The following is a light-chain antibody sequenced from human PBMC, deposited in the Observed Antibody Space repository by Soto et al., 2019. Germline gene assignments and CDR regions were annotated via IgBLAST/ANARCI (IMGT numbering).Light chain of an antibody. CDR2: EVS. CDR3: AAWDDSLNGYV. Sequence: QAASVSGSPGQSITISCTGTSSDVGGYNYVSWYQQHPGKAPKLMIYEVSNRPSGVSNRFSGSKSGNTASLTISGLQAEDEADYYCAAWDDSLNGYVFGTGTKLTVL. V-gene: IGLV2-14*01. J-gene: IGLJ1*01. CDR1: SSDVGGYNY.